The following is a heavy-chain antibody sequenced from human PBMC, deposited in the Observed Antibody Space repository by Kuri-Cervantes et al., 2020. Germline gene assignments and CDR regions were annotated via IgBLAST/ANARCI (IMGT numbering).Heavy chain of an antibody. D-gene: IGHD3-3*01. J-gene: IGHJ4*02. CDR3: ASSPTIFGVVTNADLYYFDY. CDR1: GYTFTGYY. V-gene: IGHV1-69*13. Sequence: SVKVSCKASGYTFTGYYMHWVRQAPGQGLEWMGGIIPIFGTANYAQKFQGRVTITADESTSTAYMELSSLRSEDTAVYYCASSPTIFGVVTNADLYYFDYWGQGTLVTVSS. CDR2: IIPIFGTA.